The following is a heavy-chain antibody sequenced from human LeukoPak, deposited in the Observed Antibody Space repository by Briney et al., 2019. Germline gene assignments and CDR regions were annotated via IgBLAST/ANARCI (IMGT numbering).Heavy chain of an antibody. CDR1: GGSFSGYY. CDR2: INHSGST. V-gene: IGHV4-34*01. Sequence: SETLSLTCAVYGGSFSGYYWSWIRQPPGKGLEWIGEINHSGSTNYNPPLKSRVTISVDTSKNQSSLKLSSVTAADTAVYYCVRSLFSSGYAPFDYWGQGTLVTVSS. J-gene: IGHJ4*02. D-gene: IGHD3-22*01. CDR3: VRSLFSSGYAPFDY.